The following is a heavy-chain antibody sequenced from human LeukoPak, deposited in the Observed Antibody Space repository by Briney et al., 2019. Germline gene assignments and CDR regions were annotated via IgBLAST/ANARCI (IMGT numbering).Heavy chain of an antibody. Sequence: EASVKVSCKVSGYTLTELSMHWVRQAPGKGLKRMGGFDPEDGETIYAQKFQGRVTMTEDTSTDTAYMELSSLRSEDTAMYYCATGPTVSTSFHIWGQGTMVTVSS. D-gene: IGHD4-17*01. CDR2: FDPEDGET. CDR1: GYTLTELS. J-gene: IGHJ3*02. V-gene: IGHV1-24*01. CDR3: ATGPTVSTSFHI.